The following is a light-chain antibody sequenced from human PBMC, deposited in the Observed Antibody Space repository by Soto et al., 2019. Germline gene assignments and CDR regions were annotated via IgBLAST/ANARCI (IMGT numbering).Light chain of an antibody. Sequence: EIVLTQSLATLSLSPGESATLSGGASQDVSNSYLAWYQQKPGLAPRLLIYGASTRATGIPDRFSGSGSGTDFTLTINRLEPEEFAVYYCQQYDSSRQTFGPGTKVDIK. J-gene: IGKJ1*01. CDR1: QDVSNSY. V-gene: IGKV3D-20*01. CDR2: GAS. CDR3: QQYDSSRQT.